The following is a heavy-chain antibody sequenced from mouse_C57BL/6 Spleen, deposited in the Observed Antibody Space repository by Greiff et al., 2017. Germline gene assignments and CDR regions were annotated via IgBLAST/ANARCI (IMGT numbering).Heavy chain of an antibody. D-gene: IGHD1-1*01. CDR3: ARRGILSSYSSSYNYIDY. Sequence: QVQLQQPGAELVRPGSSVKLSCKASGYTFTSYWMHWVKQRPIQGLEWIGNIDPSDSETHYNQKFKDKATLNAAKSSCTAYMQLSSLTSEYSAVYYCARRGILSSYSSSYNYIDYWGQGTTLTVSS. CDR2: IDPSDSET. CDR1: GYTFTSYW. V-gene: IGHV1-52*01. J-gene: IGHJ2*01.